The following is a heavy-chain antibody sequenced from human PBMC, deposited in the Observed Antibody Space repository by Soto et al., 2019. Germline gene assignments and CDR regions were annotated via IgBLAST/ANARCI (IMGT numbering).Heavy chain of an antibody. D-gene: IGHD3-3*01. CDR1: GGSINNYY. CDR3: ARRWSGIDY. CDR2: IHYSGTT. Sequence: QVQLQESGPGLVKPSETLSLTCTVSGGSINNYYWSWIRRPPGAGLEWIGYIHYSGTTNYNPSLMSRVTISMDTSKNQFFPKLTSMTAADTAVYYCARRWSGIDYWGQGTLVTVSS. J-gene: IGHJ4*02. V-gene: IGHV4-59*01.